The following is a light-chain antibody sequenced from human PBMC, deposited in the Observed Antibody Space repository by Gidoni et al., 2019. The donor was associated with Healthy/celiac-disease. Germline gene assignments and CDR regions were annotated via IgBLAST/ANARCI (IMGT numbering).Light chain of an antibody. J-gene: IGKJ2*01. CDR2: GAS. Sequence: EIVMTQYPATLSVSPGERATLSCRASQSVSSNLAWYQQKPGQAPSLLIYGASTRATGIPARFSGSGSGTEFTLTISSRQSEDFAVYYCQQYNNWPAYTFGQGTKLEIK. CDR3: QQYNNWPAYT. CDR1: QSVSSN. V-gene: IGKV3-15*01.